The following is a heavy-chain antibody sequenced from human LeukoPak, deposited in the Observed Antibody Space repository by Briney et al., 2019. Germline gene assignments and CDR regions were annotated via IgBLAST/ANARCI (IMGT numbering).Heavy chain of an antibody. J-gene: IGHJ5*01. Sequence: GESLKISCKGFGYSFTSYWIGWVRQMPGKGLEWMGTIYPGDSDTRYSPSFQGQVTISADKSISTAYLHWSSLKASDTAMYYCARLRDSWFDSWGQGTLVTVSS. D-gene: IGHD5-24*01. V-gene: IGHV5-51*01. CDR1: GYSFTSYW. CDR2: IYPGDSDT. CDR3: ARLRDSWFDS.